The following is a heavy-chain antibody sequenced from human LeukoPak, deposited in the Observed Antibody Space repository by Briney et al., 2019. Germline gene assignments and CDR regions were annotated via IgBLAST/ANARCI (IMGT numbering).Heavy chain of an antibody. CDR1: GDSISSGDYY. CDR2: ISSSGST. V-gene: IGHV4-61*02. J-gene: IGHJ3*02. CDR3: ARVYGSGYDFRGAFDI. Sequence: SETLSLTCTVSGDSISSGDYYWSWIRQPAGKGLEWIGRISSSGSTNYNPSLKSRVTISVDTSKNQFSLRLSSVNAADTAVYYCARVYGSGYDFRGAFDIWGQGTMVTVSS. D-gene: IGHD5-12*01.